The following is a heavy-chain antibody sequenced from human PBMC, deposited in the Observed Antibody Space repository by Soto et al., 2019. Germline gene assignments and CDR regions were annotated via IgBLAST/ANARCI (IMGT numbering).Heavy chain of an antibody. J-gene: IGHJ4*02. CDR2: IVPTVDTS. D-gene: IGHD5-12*01. V-gene: IGHV1-69*06. CDR1: GYTFTSYA. CDR3: VRVVAIPGYPDN. Sequence: SVKVSCKASGYTFTSYAITWVRQAPGQGLEWMGGIVPTVDTSTYAQKFQGRVTITADKFTNTVYMELSSLRSDDTAVYYCVRVVAIPGYPDNWGQGTLVTVSS.